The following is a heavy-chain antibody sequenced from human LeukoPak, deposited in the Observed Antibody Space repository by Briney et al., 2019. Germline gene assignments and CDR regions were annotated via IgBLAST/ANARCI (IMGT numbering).Heavy chain of an antibody. D-gene: IGHD3-10*01. V-gene: IGHV3-74*01. J-gene: IGHJ4*02. CDR2: INSDGSRT. CDR1: GFTFNNYW. Sequence: GGSLRLSCAASGFTFNNYWMHWVRQIPGKGLVWVSRINSDGSRTNYVDFAKGRFTISRDNAKNTLFLQMNSLRAEDTAVYYCARGNFYSGSGSSPLDYWGQGTLVTVSS. CDR3: ARGNFYSGSGSSPLDY.